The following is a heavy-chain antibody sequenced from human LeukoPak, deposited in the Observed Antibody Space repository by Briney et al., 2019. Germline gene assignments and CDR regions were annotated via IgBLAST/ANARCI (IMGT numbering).Heavy chain of an antibody. CDR2: INPNSGGT. Sequence: ASVKVSCKASGYTFTGYYMHWVPQAPGQGLEWMGWINPNSGGTNYAQKFQGRVTMTRDTSISTAYMELSRLRSDDTAVYYCVLYGSGSPPHGAHQAAHYFDYWGQGTLVTVSS. CDR1: GYTFTGYY. CDR3: VLYGSGSPPHGAHQAAHYFDY. D-gene: IGHD3-10*01. V-gene: IGHV1-2*02. J-gene: IGHJ4*02.